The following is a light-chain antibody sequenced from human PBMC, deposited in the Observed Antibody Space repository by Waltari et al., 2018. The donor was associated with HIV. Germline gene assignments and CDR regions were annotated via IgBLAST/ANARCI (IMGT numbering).Light chain of an antibody. J-gene: IGKJ1*01. V-gene: IGKV1-39*01. CDR1: HSINIY. CDR3: PPSYSLPRT. CDR2: AAS. Sequence: DIQMTQSPSSLSVSVGDRVTITCRASHSINIYLNWYQRKPGKAPNLLVSAASSLQSGVPSRFRSSWSGTDFTPPISGFQTEDFATYYCPPSYSLPRTFGQGTKVEI.